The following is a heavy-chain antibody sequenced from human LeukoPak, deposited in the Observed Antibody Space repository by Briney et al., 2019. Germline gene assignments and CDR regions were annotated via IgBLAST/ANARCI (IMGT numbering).Heavy chain of an antibody. V-gene: IGHV1-2*02. CDR2: INPNSGGA. Sequence: ASVKLSCNASGYALTVYYMHWVRQPQGPGLELKGWINPNSGGANYAQTSQGRVTMTRDTSTSTAYMELRRLSTDDTAAYYCSRMDDGEGARKEDPYFFDYWGQGTLVTVSS. CDR3: SRMDDGEGARKEDPYFFDY. J-gene: IGHJ4*02. CDR1: GYALTVYY. D-gene: IGHD4-17*01.